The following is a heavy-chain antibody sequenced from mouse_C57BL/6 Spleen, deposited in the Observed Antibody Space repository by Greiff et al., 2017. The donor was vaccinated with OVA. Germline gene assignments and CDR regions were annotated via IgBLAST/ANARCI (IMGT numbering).Heavy chain of an antibody. D-gene: IGHD2-3*01. J-gene: IGHJ2*01. CDR3: ARRTDGYYLCYFDD. Sequence: QVQLQQPGAELVKPGASVKLSCKASGYTFTSYWMHWVKQRPGQGLEWIGMIHPNSGSTNYNEKFKGKATLTVDKSSSTAYMQLSSLTSEDSAVYYCARRTDGYYLCYFDDWGQGTTVTVSS. CDR1: GYTFTSYW. CDR2: IHPNSGST. V-gene: IGHV1-64*01.